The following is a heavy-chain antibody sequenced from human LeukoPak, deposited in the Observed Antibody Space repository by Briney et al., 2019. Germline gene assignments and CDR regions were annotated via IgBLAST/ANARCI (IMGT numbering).Heavy chain of an antibody. D-gene: IGHD2-2*02. CDR1: GYTFTGYY. CDR2: INPNSGGT. V-gene: IGHV1-2*02. J-gene: IGHJ3*02. Sequence: GASVKVSCKASGYTFTGYYMHWVRQAPGQGLEWMGWINPNSGGTNYAQKFQGRVTMTRDTSISTAYMELSRLRSDDTAVYYCASLVVPAAIGPFDAFDIWGQGTMVTVSS. CDR3: ASLVVPAAIGPFDAFDI.